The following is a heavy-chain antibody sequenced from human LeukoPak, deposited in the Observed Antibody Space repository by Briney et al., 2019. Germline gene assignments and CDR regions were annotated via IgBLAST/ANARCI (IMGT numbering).Heavy chain of an antibody. D-gene: IGHD3-22*01. J-gene: IGHJ4*02. CDR3: TKGDITMIPD. Sequence: HPGGSLRLSCAASGFTVSSNYMSWVRQAPGKGLEWASVIYSGGTTYYADSVKGRFTISRDSSKNTLYLQMNSLRAEDTAVYYCTKGDITMIPDWGQGTLVTVSS. V-gene: IGHV3-53*01. CDR2: IYSGGTT. CDR1: GFTVSSNY.